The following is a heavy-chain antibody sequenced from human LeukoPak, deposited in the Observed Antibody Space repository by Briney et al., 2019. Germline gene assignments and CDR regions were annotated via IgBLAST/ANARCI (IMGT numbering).Heavy chain of an antibody. D-gene: IGHD3-22*01. J-gene: IGHJ4*02. CDR2: TRGSDGST. CDR1: GFPFSIYA. V-gene: IGHV3-23*01. CDR3: AKGSGYYDSSGFCAN. Sequence: GGSLRLSCVAIGFPFSIYALSGVRQAPGKGLEWVSATRGSDGSTYYADSVKGRLTHSRDHSKNTLYLQMNSLRGAEPAVYCCAKGSGYYDSSGFCANWGEGTLVTVSS.